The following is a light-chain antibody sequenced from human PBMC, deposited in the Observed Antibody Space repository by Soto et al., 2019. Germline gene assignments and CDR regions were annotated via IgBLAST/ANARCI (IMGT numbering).Light chain of an antibody. V-gene: IGKV1-5*01. CDR1: HDISTW. CDR3: QQYNNYSWT. Sequence: DIQMTQSPSTLSASVGDRVTITCRASHDISTWLAWFQQKPGKAPKLLIFGASTLESGVPSRFSGSGSGREFTLTISSLQPGDSATYYCQQYNNYSWTFGQGTKVEIE. CDR2: GAS. J-gene: IGKJ1*01.